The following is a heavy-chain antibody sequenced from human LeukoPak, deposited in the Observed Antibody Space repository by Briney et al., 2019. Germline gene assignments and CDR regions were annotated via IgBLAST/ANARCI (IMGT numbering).Heavy chain of an antibody. CDR2: INSDGSGT. J-gene: IGHJ4*02. CDR1: GFTFSSYS. CDR3: ARDGMTYGRHFDY. V-gene: IGHV3-74*01. Sequence: GGSLRLSCAASGFTFSSYSMNWVRQAPGKGLVWVSRINSDGSGTRYADFVKGRFTISRDNAKSTVYLQMNSLRTDDTAVYYCARDGMTYGRHFDYWGQGILVIVSS. D-gene: IGHD3-10*01.